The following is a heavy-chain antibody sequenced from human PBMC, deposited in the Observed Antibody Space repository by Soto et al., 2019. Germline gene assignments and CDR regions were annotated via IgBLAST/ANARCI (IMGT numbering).Heavy chain of an antibody. D-gene: IGHD2-2*01. V-gene: IGHV3-33*01. J-gene: IGHJ4*02. CDR2: IWYDGSKK. Sequence: QVQLVESGGGVVQPGRSLRLSCAASGYTFSRYGMHWVRQAPGKGLDWVALIWYDGSKKDYAEAVKGRFTIARDDSKNTLFLQMDSLRVEDTAVYYCVRDPATVTSYFDYWGQGTLVTV. CDR1: GYTFSRYG. CDR3: VRDPATVTSYFDY.